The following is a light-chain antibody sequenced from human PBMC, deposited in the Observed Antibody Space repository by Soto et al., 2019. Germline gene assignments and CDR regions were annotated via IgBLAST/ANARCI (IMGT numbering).Light chain of an antibody. Sequence: DIQMTQSPSSLSASVGDRVTITCRASQSLSSYLNWYQQKPGKAPNLLIYAASSLQSGVPSRFSASGSGTDFTLNISSLQPEDFATYYCQQSYSTSITFGQGTRLEIK. J-gene: IGKJ5*01. CDR2: AAS. CDR1: QSLSSY. CDR3: QQSYSTSIT. V-gene: IGKV1-39*01.